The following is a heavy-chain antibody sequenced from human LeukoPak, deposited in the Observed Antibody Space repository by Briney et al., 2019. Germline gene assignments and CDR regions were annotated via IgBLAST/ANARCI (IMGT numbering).Heavy chain of an antibody. Sequence: SETLSLTCTVSGGSMNNYHWSWIRQSPGKGLEWIGDIYYIGRTNYNPSLKSRVSISVDTSKKQFSLTLSSVTAADTAVYYCATLTTPGWFNPWGQGTLVTVSS. J-gene: IGHJ5*02. V-gene: IGHV4-59*12. D-gene: IGHD1-1*01. CDR3: ATLTTPGWFNP. CDR1: GGSMNNYH. CDR2: IYYIGRT.